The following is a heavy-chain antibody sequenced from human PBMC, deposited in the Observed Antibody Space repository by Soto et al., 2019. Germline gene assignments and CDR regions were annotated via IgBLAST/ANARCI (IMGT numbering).Heavy chain of an antibody. J-gene: IGHJ4*02. CDR3: ARLRWDYGDDVGPPSPIEGFDY. V-gene: IGHV4-39*01. D-gene: IGHD4-17*01. Sequence: SETLSLTCTVSGGSISSSSYYWGWIRQPPGKGLEWIGSIYYSGSTYYNPSLKSRVTISVDTSKNQFSLKLSSVTAADTAVYYCARLRWDYGDDVGPPSPIEGFDYWGQGTLVTVSS. CDR1: GGSISSSSYY. CDR2: IYYSGST.